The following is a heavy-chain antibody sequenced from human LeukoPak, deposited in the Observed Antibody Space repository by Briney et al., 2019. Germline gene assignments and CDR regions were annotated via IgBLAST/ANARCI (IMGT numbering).Heavy chain of an antibody. J-gene: IGHJ4*02. D-gene: IGHD2-15*01. Sequence: GGSLRLSCAASGFTFSRYTMNWARQAPGKGLGWVSSISSSSSYIYYADSMKGRFTISRDNAKKSLYLQMNSLRAEDTAVYYCARDSDEYCSGGACSAFDHWGQGTLVTVSS. V-gene: IGHV3-21*01. CDR2: ISSSSSYI. CDR3: ARDSDEYCSGGACSAFDH. CDR1: GFTFSRYT.